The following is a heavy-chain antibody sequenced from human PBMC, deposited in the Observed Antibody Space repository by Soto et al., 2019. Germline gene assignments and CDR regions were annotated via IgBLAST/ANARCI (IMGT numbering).Heavy chain of an antibody. J-gene: IGHJ4*02. CDR2: IYWDDSK. Sequence: QITLKESGPTLVKPTETLTLTCTFSGFSLNTRDLGVGWIRQPPGKALEWLAIIYWDDSKNYSPSLKSRLTITQDTSINQVVLTVTDMDPVDTATYYCAQKGRGYFDYWGQGTLVTVSS. D-gene: IGHD3-10*01. V-gene: IGHV2-5*02. CDR3: AQKGRGYFDY. CDR1: GFSLNTRDLG.